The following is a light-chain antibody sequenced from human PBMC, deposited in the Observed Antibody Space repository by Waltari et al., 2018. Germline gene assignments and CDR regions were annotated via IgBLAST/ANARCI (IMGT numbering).Light chain of an antibody. CDR3: MQGTHWPQA. CDR1: QSLVHSDGNTY. J-gene: IGKJ1*01. V-gene: IGKV2-30*02. Sequence: DVVMTQSPLSLPVTLGQPASISCRSSQSLVHSDGNTYWNWVQQRRGQSPRRLIYKVSNRDSGVPDRCSGSGSGTDFTLKISRVEAEDVGVYYCMQGTHWPQAFGQGTKVEIK. CDR2: KVS.